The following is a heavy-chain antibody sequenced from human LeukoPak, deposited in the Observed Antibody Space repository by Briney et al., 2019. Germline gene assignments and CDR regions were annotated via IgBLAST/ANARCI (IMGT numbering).Heavy chain of an antibody. D-gene: IGHD1-26*01. J-gene: IGHJ4*02. CDR3: ARDPVGATTPYYFDY. V-gene: IGHV3-21*01. CDR2: ISSSSSYI. Sequence: GGSLRLSCAASGFTFSSYSMNWVRQAPGKGLEWVSSISSSSSYIYYADSVKGRFTISRDNAKNSLYLQMNSLRAEDTAVYYCARDPVGATTPYYFDYWGRGTLVTVSS. CDR1: GFTFSSYS.